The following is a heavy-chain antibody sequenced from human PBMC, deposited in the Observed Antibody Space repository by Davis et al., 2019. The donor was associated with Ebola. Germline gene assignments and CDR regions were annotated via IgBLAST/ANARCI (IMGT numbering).Heavy chain of an antibody. CDR3: ARGPSYGSMVYGLDV. J-gene: IGHJ6*02. CDR2: IYYSGST. V-gene: IGHV4-59*04. D-gene: IGHD5-18*01. CDR1: GFTFSDYY. Sequence: ESLKISCAASGFTFSDYYMSWIRQPPGQGLEWIGNIYYSGSTYYNPSLKSRVTISVDTSKNQFSLKLSSVTAADTAVFYCARGPSYGSMVYGLDVWGQGTTVTVSS.